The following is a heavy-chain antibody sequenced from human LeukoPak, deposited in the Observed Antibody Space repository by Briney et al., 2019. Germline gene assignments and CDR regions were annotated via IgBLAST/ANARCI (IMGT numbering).Heavy chain of an antibody. CDR1: GGSISNYY. CDR3: ARAHGSGAYYYMDV. CDR2: IYYSGST. J-gene: IGHJ6*03. D-gene: IGHD3-10*01. Sequence: SETLSLTCTVSGGSISNYYWTWIRQPPGKGLEWIGYIYYSGSTNYNPSLKSRVTISVDTSKNQFSLKLSSVTAADTAVYYCARAHGSGAYYYMDVWGKGTTVTISS. V-gene: IGHV4-59*01.